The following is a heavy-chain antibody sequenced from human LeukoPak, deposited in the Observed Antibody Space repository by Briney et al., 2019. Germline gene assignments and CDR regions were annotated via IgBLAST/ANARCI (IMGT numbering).Heavy chain of an antibody. CDR3: TTGSGSSGWSGYDY. D-gene: IGHD6-19*01. CDR2: IKSKTDGGTT. CDR1: GFTFSNAW. J-gene: IGHJ4*02. Sequence: GGSLRPSCAASGFTFSNAWMSWVRQAPGKGLEWVGRIKSKTDGGTTDYAAPVKGRFTISRDDSKNTLYLQMNSLKTEDTAVYYCTTGSGSSGWSGYDYWGQGTLVTVSS. V-gene: IGHV3-15*01.